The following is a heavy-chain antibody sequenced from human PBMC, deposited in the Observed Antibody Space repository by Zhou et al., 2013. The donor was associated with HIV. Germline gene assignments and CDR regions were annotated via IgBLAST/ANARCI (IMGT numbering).Heavy chain of an antibody. CDR1: GGTFSNYA. Sequence: QVQLVQSGAEVKKPGSSVKVSCQASGGTFSNYALSWVRQAPGQGLEWMGWINPNSGGTNYAQKFQGRVTMTRDTSISTAYMELSRLRSDDTAVYYCARARYYYGSGSYYPFDYWGQGTLVTVSS. V-gene: IGHV1-2*02. J-gene: IGHJ4*02. CDR2: INPNSGGT. D-gene: IGHD3-10*01. CDR3: ARARYYYGSGSYYPFDY.